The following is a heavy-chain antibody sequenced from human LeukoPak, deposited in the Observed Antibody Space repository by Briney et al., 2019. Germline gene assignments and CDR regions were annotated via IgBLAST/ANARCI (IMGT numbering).Heavy chain of an antibody. CDR1: GGSFSGYY. J-gene: IGHJ4*02. CDR3: ARGESIAARKRGVVDY. D-gene: IGHD6-6*01. CDR2: INHSGST. V-gene: IGHV4-34*01. Sequence: KPSETLSLTCAVYGGSFSGYYWSWLRQPPRKGLEWLGEINHSGSTNYNPSLKSRVTISVDTSENQFSLKLSSVTAADTAVYYCARGESIAARKRGVVDYWGPGTLVTVSS.